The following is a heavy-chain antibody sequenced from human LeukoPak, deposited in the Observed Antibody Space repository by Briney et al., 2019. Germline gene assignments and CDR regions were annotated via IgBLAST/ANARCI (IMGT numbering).Heavy chain of an antibody. CDR2: ISSSGSTI. J-gene: IGHJ4*02. V-gene: IGHV3-11*01. Sequence: GGSLRLSCAASGFTFSDYYMSWIRQAPGKGLEWVSYISSSGSTIYYADSVKGRFTISRDNAKNSLYLQMNSLRAEDTAVYYCAGGIAAAATPVDYWGQGTLVTVSS. D-gene: IGHD6-13*01. CDR1: GFTFSDYY. CDR3: AGGIAAAATPVDY.